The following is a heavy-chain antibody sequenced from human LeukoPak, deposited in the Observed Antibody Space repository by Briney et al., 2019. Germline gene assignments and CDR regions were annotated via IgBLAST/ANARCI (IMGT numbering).Heavy chain of an antibody. D-gene: IGHD3-10*01. J-gene: IGHJ6*03. CDR1: GGTFNSYA. CDR3: ARDKFYYGSGSYSGYYMDV. V-gene: IGHV1-69*06. CDR2: IIPMSDTA. Sequence: SVKVSCKASGGTFNSYAISWVRQAPGQGLEWMGGIIPMSDTANYPQKFRGRLTITADIPTSTVYMELSSLRSEDTAVYYCARDKFYYGSGSYSGYYMDVWGKGTTVTVSS.